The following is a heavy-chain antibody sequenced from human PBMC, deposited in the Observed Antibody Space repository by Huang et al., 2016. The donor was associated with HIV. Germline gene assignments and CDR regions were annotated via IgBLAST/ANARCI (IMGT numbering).Heavy chain of an antibody. J-gene: IGHJ6*03. CDR3: ARGGGIQLWLLEYYYMDV. D-gene: IGHD5-18*01. CDR1: GYTFSSFG. V-gene: IGHV1-18*01. CDR2: ISVYNGKK. Sequence: QVQLVQSGAEVKKPGASVKVSCKASGYTFSSFGISWGRQAPGQGLEWGGGISVYNGKKKFAQKVQGRLTMTTDTSTSTAYMELRSLRSDDTAVYYCARGGGIQLWLLEYYYMDVWGNGTTVTVSS.